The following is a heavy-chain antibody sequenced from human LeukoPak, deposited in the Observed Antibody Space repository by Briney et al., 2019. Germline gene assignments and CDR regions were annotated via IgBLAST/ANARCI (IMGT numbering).Heavy chain of an antibody. D-gene: IGHD3-3*01. CDR1: GFTFSDYY. Sequence: GGSLRLSCVASGFTFSDYYMSWIRQAPGKGLEWVSYISSSGTTIYYADSVKGRFTISRDNAKNSLYLQMNSLRAEDTAVYYCARDPITIFGVVDYWGQGTLVTVSS. V-gene: IGHV3-11*01. CDR2: ISSSGTTI. CDR3: ARDPITIFGVVDY. J-gene: IGHJ4*02.